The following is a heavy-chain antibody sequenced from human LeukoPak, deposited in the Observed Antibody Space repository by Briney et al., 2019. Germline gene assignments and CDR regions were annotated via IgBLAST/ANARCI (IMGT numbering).Heavy chain of an antibody. J-gene: IGHJ4*02. CDR1: GDSISSGDYY. V-gene: IGHV4-30-4*02. CDR3: ARVGGYSYGTFDY. CDR2: IYYNGST. Sequence: PSETLSLTCNVSGDSISSGDYYWNWIRQPPGKGLEWIGNIYYNGSTYYNPSLKGRLAISVDTSENQFSLKLSSVTAADTAVYYCARVGGYSYGTFDYWGQGTLVTVSS. D-gene: IGHD5-18*01.